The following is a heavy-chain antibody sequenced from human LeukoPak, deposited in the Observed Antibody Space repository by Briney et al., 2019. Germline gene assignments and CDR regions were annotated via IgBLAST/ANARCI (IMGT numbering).Heavy chain of an antibody. J-gene: IGHJ6*02. D-gene: IGHD6-19*01. Sequence: GGSLRLSCAASGFTFSSYVMHWVRQAPGKGLEWVAVISYDGSNKYYADSVKGRFTISRDNSKNTLYLQMNSLRAEDTAVYYCARDPYSSGWPSYYYYGMDVWGQGTTVTVSS. CDR1: GFTFSSYV. CDR2: ISYDGSNK. V-gene: IGHV3-30-3*01. CDR3: ARDPYSSGWPSYYYYGMDV.